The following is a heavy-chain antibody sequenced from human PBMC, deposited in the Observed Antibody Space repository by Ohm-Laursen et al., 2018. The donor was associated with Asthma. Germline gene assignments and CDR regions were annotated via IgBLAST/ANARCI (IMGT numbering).Heavy chain of an antibody. Sequence: GSLRLSCSASGFTLSTYSMNWVRQAPGKGLEWVSYISSSSSRTCYADSVKGRFTISRDNAKNSLYLQMNSLRDEDTAVYYCVRDFAYCGGDCYRSLGYWGQGTPVTVSS. CDR1: GFTLSTYS. CDR2: ISSSSSRT. V-gene: IGHV3-48*02. D-gene: IGHD2-21*02. J-gene: IGHJ4*02. CDR3: VRDFAYCGGDCYRSLGY.